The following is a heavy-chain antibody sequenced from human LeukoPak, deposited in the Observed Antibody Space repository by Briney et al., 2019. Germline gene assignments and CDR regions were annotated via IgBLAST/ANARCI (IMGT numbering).Heavy chain of an antibody. J-gene: IGHJ4*02. V-gene: IGHV3-23*01. CDR2: ITSGTRT. D-gene: IGHD6-19*01. CDR1: GFTFSSHG. Sequence: PGGTLRLSCVASGFTFSSHGMNWVRQAPGKGLEWVSGITSGTRTYYADSVKGRFAISRDNSKNTMYLQMNSLRAEDTAVYYCVRDISWLGFDYWGQGILVTVSS. CDR3: VRDISWLGFDY.